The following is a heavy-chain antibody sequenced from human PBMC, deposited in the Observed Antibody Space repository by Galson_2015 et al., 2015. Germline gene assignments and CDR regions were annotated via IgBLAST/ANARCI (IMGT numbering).Heavy chain of an antibody. Sequence: SLRLSCAASGFTFSSYGMHWVRQAPGKGLEWVAVISYDGSNKYYADSVKGRFTISRDNSKNTLYLQMNSLGAEDTAVYYCAKDRGSIAAAGTLDYWGQGTLVTVSS. V-gene: IGHV3-30*18. J-gene: IGHJ4*02. CDR1: GFTFSSYG. CDR3: AKDRGSIAAAGTLDY. D-gene: IGHD6-13*01. CDR2: ISYDGSNK.